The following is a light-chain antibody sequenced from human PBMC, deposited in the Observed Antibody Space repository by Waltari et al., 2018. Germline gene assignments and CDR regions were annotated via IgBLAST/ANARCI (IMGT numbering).Light chain of an antibody. CDR3: QHYLRLPAT. V-gene: IGKV3-20*01. CDR1: QSVTRT. J-gene: IGKJ1*01. CDR2: GAS. Sequence: IVLTQSPGTLSLSPGERATLSCRASQSVTRTLAWYQQKPGQAPRLRIYGASNRATGIPDRFSGSGSGTDFSLTISRLEPEDFAVYYCQHYLRLPATFGQGTKVEIK.